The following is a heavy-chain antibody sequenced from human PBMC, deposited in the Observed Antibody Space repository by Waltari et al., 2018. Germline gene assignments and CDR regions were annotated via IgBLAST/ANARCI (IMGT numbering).Heavy chain of an antibody. CDR1: GFTLSRVG. CDR3: ASQSTTLFDY. J-gene: IGHJ4*02. CDR2: IWHDGSNE. V-gene: IGHV3-33*01. D-gene: IGHD2-15*01. Sequence: QVQLVESGEGVVQPGRSLSLSCHASGFTLSRVGIHWVRQAPGKGLEWVAVIWHDGSNEYYVDSVKGRFTISRDNSKNTLYLQMNSLRAEDSAVYYCASQSTTLFDYWGQGTLVTVSS.